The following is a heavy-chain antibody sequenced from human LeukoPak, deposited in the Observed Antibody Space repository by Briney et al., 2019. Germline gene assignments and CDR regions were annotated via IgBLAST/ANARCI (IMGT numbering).Heavy chain of an antibody. D-gene: IGHD5-18*01. CDR1: GYSFTSYW. CDR3: ARHVVDTAMVTAAEIDY. J-gene: IGHJ4*02. Sequence: GEALKIYCKGSGYSFTSYWIGWVRQMPGKGLEWMGIIYPGDSDTRYSPSFQGQVTISAGKSISTAYLQWSSLQASDTAMYYCARHVVDTAMVTAAEIDYWGQGTLVTVSS. CDR2: IYPGDSDT. V-gene: IGHV5-51*01.